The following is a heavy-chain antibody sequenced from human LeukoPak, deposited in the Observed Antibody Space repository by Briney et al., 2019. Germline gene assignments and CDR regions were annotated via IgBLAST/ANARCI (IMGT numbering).Heavy chain of an antibody. CDR2: ISGSGGST. V-gene: IGHV3-23*01. CDR3: AKGLGIVVVITPFDY. Sequence: GGSLRLSCAASGFTFSSYAMSWVRQAPGKGLEWVSAISGSGGSTYYADSVKGRFTISRDNSKNTLYLQMNSLRAEDTAVYYCAKGLGIVVVITPFDYWGQGTLVTVSS. D-gene: IGHD3-22*01. J-gene: IGHJ4*02. CDR1: GFTFSSYA.